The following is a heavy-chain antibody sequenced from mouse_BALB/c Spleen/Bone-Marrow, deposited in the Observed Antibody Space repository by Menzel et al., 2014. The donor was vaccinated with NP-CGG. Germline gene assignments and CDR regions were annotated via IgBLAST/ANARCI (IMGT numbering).Heavy chain of an antibody. V-gene: IGHV1-82*01. CDR3: ARNPHYYAMDY. J-gene: IGHJ4*01. CDR1: GYTFSYSW. CDR2: IYPEDGDT. Sequence: QVQLKESGPELVKPGASVKISCKTSGYTFSYSWMNWVRLRPGQGLEWIGRIYPEDGDTNYNGRFKGKATLTADKSSNTTYIQLSSLTSVDSAVYFCARNPHYYAMDYWGQGTSVTVSS.